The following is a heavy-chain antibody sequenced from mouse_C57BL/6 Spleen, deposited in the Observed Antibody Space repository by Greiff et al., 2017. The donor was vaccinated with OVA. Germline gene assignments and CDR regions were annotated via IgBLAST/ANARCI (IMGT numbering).Heavy chain of an antibody. CDR1: GFSFNTYA. J-gene: IGHJ4*01. V-gene: IGHV10-1*01. D-gene: IGHD2-4*01. CDR3: VRHYDYDSYAMDY. Sequence: EVHLVESGGGLVQPKGSLKLSCAASGFSFNTYAMNWVRQAPGKGLEWVARIRSKSNNYATYYADSVKDRFTISRDDSESMLYLQMNNLKTEDTAMYYCVRHYDYDSYAMDYWGQGTSVTVSS. CDR2: IRSKSNNYAT.